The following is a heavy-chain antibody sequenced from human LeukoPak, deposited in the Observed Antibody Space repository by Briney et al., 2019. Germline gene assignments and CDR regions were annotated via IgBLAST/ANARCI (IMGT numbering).Heavy chain of an antibody. D-gene: IGHD2-15*01. CDR1: GGSISSSSYY. J-gene: IGHJ4*02. CDR3: AHTPCSGGSCCVY. V-gene: IGHV4-39*01. CDR2: IYYSGST. Sequence: SETLSLTCTVSGGSISSSSYYWGWLRQPPGKGLEWIGSIYYSGSTYYNPSLKSRVTISVDTSKNQFSLKLSSVTAADTAVYYCAHTPCSGGSCCVYWGQGTLVTVSS.